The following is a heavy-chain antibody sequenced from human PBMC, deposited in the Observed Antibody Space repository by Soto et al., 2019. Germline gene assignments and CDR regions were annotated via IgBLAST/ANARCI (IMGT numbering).Heavy chain of an antibody. CDR3: ARTSLYQLSTAWFDP. Sequence: SETLSLTCTVSGGSISSYYWSWIRQPPGKGLEWIGYIYYSGSTNYNPSLKSRVTISVDTSKNQFSLKLNSVTAADTAVYYCARTSLYQLSTAWFDPWGQGTLVTVSS. CDR1: GGSISSYY. D-gene: IGHD2-2*01. CDR2: IYYSGST. J-gene: IGHJ5*02. V-gene: IGHV4-59*01.